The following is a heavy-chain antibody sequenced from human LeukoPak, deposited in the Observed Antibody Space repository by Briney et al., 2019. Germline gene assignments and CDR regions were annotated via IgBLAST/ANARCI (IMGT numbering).Heavy chain of an antibody. V-gene: IGHV1-2*02. CDR2: FNPDSGGT. CDR1: GYTFTGSY. J-gene: IGHJ4*02. CDR3: ARQQQRLVY. D-gene: IGHD6-13*01. Sequence: GASVKVSCKPSGYTFTGSYLHWVPQAPGQGLEWMGWFNPDSGGTHYAQKFQGRVTMTRDTSLSTAYMELNRLRSADTPAYYCARQQQRLVYWGQGKLGTVSS.